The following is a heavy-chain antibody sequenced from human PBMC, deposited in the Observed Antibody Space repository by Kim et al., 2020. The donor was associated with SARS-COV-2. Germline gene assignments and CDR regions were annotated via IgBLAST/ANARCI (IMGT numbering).Heavy chain of an antibody. D-gene: IGHD2-2*01. J-gene: IGHJ6*02. Sequence: SVKVSCKASGDTYSNYAISWVRQAPGQGLEWMGEIMPIFGTAKYAQNFQDRLIITADGSTNTAYMQLSSLRSEDTAVYYCANPTSYMDVWGQGTRITVSS. CDR3: ANPTSYMDV. CDR2: IMPIFGTA. CDR1: GDTYSNYA. V-gene: IGHV1-69*13.